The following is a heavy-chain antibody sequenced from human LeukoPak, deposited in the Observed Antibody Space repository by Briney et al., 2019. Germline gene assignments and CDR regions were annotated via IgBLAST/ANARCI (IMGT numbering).Heavy chain of an antibody. CDR3: SGDPGDY. D-gene: IGHD7-27*01. CDR2: INQDGSET. Sequence: GGSLRLSCAASGFSFSEYWMSWVRPAPGKGLEWAANINQDGSETYYVDSVEGRFTTFRDNAKNSLFLQMSSLRVEDTAVYFCSGDPGDYWGQGTLVTVSS. J-gene: IGHJ4*02. CDR1: GFSFSEYW. V-gene: IGHV3-7*04.